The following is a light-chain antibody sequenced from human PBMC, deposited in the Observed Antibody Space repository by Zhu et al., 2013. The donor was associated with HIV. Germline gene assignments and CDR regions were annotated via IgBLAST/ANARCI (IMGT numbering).Light chain of an antibody. J-gene: IGLJ2*01. Sequence: QSALTQPASVSGSPGQSITISCTGTSSDVGSYNLVSWYQQHPGTAPKLMIYEVSKRPSGVSNRFSGSKSGNTASLTISGLQAEDEADYYCSSYSSSSPYVVFGGGTKLTVL. CDR2: EVS. CDR1: SSDVGSYNL. CDR3: SSYSSSSPYVV. V-gene: IGLV2-23*02.